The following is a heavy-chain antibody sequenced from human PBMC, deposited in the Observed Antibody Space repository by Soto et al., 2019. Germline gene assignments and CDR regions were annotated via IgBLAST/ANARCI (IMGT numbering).Heavy chain of an antibody. V-gene: IGHV1-3*01. CDR1: GYTFTNYA. D-gene: IGHD3-22*01. J-gene: IGHJ4*02. CDR3: ARNQGYKDRSGYYSY. CDR2: INAGNGDT. Sequence: GASVKVSCKASGYTFTNYAIHWVRQAPGQRLEWMGWINAGNGDTEYSQKLQSRVTITRDTSASTAYMELSSLRSEDTAVYYCARNQGYKDRSGYYSYGGQGPLVT.